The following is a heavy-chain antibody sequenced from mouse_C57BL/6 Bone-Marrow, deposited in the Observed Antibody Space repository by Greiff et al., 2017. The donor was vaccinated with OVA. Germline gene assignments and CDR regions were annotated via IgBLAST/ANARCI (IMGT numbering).Heavy chain of an antibody. CDR2: IRSKSSNYAT. J-gene: IGHJ2*01. CDR1: GFTFNTYA. Sequence: GGGLVQPKGSLKLSCAASGFTFNTYAMHWVRQAPGKGLEWVARIRSKSSNYATYYADSVKDRFTISRDDSQSMLYLQMNNLKTEDTAMYYCVGDRAPDWGGVYYFDYWGQGTTLTVSS. CDR3: VGDRAPDWGGVYYFDY. D-gene: IGHD3-3*01. V-gene: IGHV10-3*01.